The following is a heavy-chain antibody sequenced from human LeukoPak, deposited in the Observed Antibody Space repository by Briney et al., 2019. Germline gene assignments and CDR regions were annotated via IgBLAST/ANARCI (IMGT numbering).Heavy chain of an antibody. V-gene: IGHV1-18*01. CDR3: ARTHYGSGSYGSRFDP. CDR2: ISAYNGNT. D-gene: IGHD3-10*01. Sequence: ASVKVSCKASGYTFTSYGISWVRQAPGRGLEWMGWISAYNGNTNYAQKLQGRVTMTTDTSTSTAYMELRSLRSDDTAVYYCARTHYGSGSYGSRFDPWGQGTLVTVSS. J-gene: IGHJ5*02. CDR1: GYTFTSYG.